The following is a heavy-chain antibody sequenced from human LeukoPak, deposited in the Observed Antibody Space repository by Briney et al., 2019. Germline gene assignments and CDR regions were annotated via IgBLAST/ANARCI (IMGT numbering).Heavy chain of an antibody. CDR3: ARIVVVVAATRQYYYYYYMDV. V-gene: IGHV4-39*07. D-gene: IGHD2-15*01. CDR1: GASISGSGYY. CDR2: IYYSGST. J-gene: IGHJ6*03. Sequence: SETLSLTCTVSGASISGSGYYWGWIRQPPGKGLEWIGSIYYSGSTYYNPSLKSRVTISVDTSKNQFSLKLSSVTAADTAVYYCARIVVVVAATRQYYYYYYMDVWGKGTTVTVSS.